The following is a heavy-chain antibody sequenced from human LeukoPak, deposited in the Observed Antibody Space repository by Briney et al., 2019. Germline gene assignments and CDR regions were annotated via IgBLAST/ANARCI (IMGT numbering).Heavy chain of an antibody. CDR3: ARVHHYYGYMDV. CDR2: IIPIFGTA. CDR1: GGTFSSYA. V-gene: IGHV1-69*05. J-gene: IGHJ6*03. Sequence: ASVKVSCKASGGTFSSYAISWVRQAPGQGLEWMGGIIPIFGTANYAQKFQGRVTITTDESTSTAYMELSSLRSEDTAVYYCARVHHYYGYMDVWGKGTTVTVSS. D-gene: IGHD3-10*01.